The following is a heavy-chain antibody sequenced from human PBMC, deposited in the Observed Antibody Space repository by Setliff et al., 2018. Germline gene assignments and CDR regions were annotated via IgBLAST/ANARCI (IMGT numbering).Heavy chain of an antibody. V-gene: IGHV3-33*05. J-gene: IGHJ5*02. CDR3: ARDGYPGTS. CDR1: GFSFSSYG. Sequence: GGSLRLSCAASGFSFSSYGMHWVRQAPGKGLEWVAVMSNDGSDKNYADSVKGRFTISRDNSNNTLYLQMNSLRAEDTAVYYCARDGYPGTSWGQGTLVTVS. D-gene: IGHD2-2*03. CDR2: MSNDGSDK.